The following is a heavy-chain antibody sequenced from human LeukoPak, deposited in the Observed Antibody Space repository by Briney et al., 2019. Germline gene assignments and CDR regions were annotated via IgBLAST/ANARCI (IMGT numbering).Heavy chain of an antibody. CDR3: ARGPVLLWFGEPYYFDY. CDR1: GYTFTSYA. V-gene: IGHV7-4-1*02. Sequence: ASVKVSCKASGYTFTSYAMNWVRQAPGQGLEWMGWINTYTGNPTYAQGFTGRFVFSLDTSVSTAYLQISSLKAEDTAVYYCARGPVLLWFGEPYYFDYWGQGTLVTVSS. CDR2: INTYTGNP. D-gene: IGHD3-10*01. J-gene: IGHJ4*02.